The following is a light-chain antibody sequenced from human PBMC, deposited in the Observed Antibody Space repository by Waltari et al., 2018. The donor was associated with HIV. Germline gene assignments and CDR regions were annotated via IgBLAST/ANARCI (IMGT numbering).Light chain of an antibody. CDR3: YSTDSSGYHKV. CDR1: ALAKKY. CDR2: EDD. J-gene: IGLJ2*01. V-gene: IGLV3-10*01. Sequence: SYELPQPPSVSVSPGQAARITCSGDALAKKYAYRYQQKSGQAPALGIYEDDKRTSGIHERFSASTSGTMATVTISGAQVEDEGDYYCYSTDSSGYHKVFGGGTKLTVL.